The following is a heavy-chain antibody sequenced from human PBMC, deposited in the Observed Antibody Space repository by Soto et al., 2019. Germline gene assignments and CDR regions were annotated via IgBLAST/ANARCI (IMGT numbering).Heavy chain of an antibody. D-gene: IGHD3-10*01. V-gene: IGHV4-30-2*01. J-gene: IGHJ4*02. Sequence: QLQLQESGSRLVMPSQTLSLTCAVSGGSITSNTYSWSWLRQPPGKGLEWIGYIYDSGGTYYNPSLKSRVTLSVDSSKNQFSLKLSSVNAADTAVYYCARVNLLWFVEDYWGQGTLVTVSS. CDR3: ARVNLLWFVEDY. CDR2: IYDSGGT. CDR1: GGSITSNTYS.